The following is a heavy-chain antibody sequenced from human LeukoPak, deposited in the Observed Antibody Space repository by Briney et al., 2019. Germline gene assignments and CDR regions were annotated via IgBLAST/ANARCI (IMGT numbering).Heavy chain of an antibody. CDR3: ARDGRATVTSPPRFVYYYMDV. CDR1: GFTFSSYW. CDR2: IQQDGSEK. J-gene: IGHJ6*03. D-gene: IGHD4-17*01. Sequence: GGSLRLSCAVSGFTFSSYWMSWVRQAPGKGLEWVANIQQDGSEKYYVDSVKGRFTISRDNAKNSLYLQMNSLRAEDTAVYYCARDGRATVTSPPRFVYYYMDVWGKGTTVTVSS. V-gene: IGHV3-7*01.